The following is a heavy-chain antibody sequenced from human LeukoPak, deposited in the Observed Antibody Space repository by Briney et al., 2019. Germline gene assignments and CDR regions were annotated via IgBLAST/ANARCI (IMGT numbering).Heavy chain of an antibody. J-gene: IGHJ4*02. CDR3: ARESSSGGSGSYCPYFDY. CDR1: GFTFSSYS. D-gene: IGHD3-10*01. Sequence: GGSLRLSCAASGFTFSSYSMNWVRQAPGKGLEWVSSISSSSSYIYYADSVKGRFTISRDNAKNSLYLQMNSLRAEDTAVYYCARESSSGGSGSYCPYFDYWGQGTLVTVSS. CDR2: ISSSSSYI. V-gene: IGHV3-21*01.